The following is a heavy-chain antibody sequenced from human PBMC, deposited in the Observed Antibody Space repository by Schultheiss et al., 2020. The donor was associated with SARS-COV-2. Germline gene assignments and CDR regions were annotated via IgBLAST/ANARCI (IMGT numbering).Heavy chain of an antibody. CDR2: INPNSGGT. V-gene: IGHV1-2*06. J-gene: IGHJ4*02. CDR1: GYTFTGYY. Sequence: ASVKVSCKASGYTFTGYYMHWVRQAPGQGLEWMGRINPNSGGTNYAQKFQGRVTMTRDTSISTAYMELSRLRSDDTAVYYCAIIGVVPAANFDYWGQGTLVTVSS. CDR3: AIIGVVPAANFDY. D-gene: IGHD2-2*01.